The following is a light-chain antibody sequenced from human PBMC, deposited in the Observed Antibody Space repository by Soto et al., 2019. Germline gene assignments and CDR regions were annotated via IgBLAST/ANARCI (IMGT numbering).Light chain of an antibody. J-gene: IGKJ4*01. CDR3: QKDNSAPHT. V-gene: IGKV1-27*01. CDR1: QGIRHY. CDR2: AAC. Sequence: DIPMTQSPSSLSASVGDRVTITCRASQGIRHYLAWYQQKPGKVPKLLIYAACPLQSGVPSRFSGSGSGTDFTLTIGSLQPEDAATYYWQKDNSAPHTFGGGTKVEIK.